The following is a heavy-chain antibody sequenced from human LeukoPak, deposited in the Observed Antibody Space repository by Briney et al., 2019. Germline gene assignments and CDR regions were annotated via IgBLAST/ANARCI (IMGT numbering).Heavy chain of an antibody. CDR3: AKGSSLDTVMLDS. CDR2: ISWDGGTT. CDR1: GFSFDDYA. D-gene: IGHD5-18*01. V-gene: IGHV3-43*02. J-gene: IGHJ4*02. Sequence: PGGSLRLSCAASGFSFDDYAMHWVRQAPGKGLEWISLISWDGGTTYYADSVKGRFTISRDNSKNSLYLQMNSLRTEDTALYHCAKGSSLDTVMLDSWGQGTLVTVSS.